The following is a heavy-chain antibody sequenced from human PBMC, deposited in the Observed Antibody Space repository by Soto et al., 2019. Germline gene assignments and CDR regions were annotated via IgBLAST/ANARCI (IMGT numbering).Heavy chain of an antibody. CDR2: IHPGDSDT. CDR1: GYSFTSYW. V-gene: IGHV5-51*01. D-gene: IGHD5-18*01. J-gene: IGHJ6*02. CDR3: ARPPIDKAMATSLGMDV. Sequence: GESLKISCKGSGYSFTSYWIGWVRQMPGKGPEWMEIIHPGDSDTRYSPSFQGQVTISADKSISTAYLQWSSLKASDTAMYYCARPPIDKAMATSLGMDVWGQGTTVTVSS.